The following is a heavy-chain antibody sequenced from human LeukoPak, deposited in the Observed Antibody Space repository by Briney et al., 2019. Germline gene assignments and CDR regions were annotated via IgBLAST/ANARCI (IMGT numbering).Heavy chain of an antibody. CDR2: ISGSGGST. V-gene: IGHV3-23*01. CDR3: ASALFSTVTTWFDP. Sequence: GGSLRLSCAASGFTFSSYAMSWVRQAPGKGLEWVSAISGSGGSTYYADSVKGRFTISRDNSKNTLYLQMNSLRAEDTAVYYCASALFSTVTTWFDPWGQGTLVTVSS. J-gene: IGHJ5*02. CDR1: GFTFSSYA. D-gene: IGHD4-11*01.